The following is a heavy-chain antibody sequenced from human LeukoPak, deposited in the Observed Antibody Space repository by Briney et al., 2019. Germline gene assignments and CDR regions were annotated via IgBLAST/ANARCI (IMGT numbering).Heavy chain of an antibody. CDR1: GFTFSSHA. CDR2: LSGSGYNT. Sequence: GGSLRLSCAASGFTFSSHALSWVRQAPGKGQEGVSSLSGSGYNTYYADSVKGRFTISRDNSKNTVYLQMNSLRAEDTAVYYCAKDPYGTRYFDYWGQGTLVTVSS. D-gene: IGHD2-2*01. V-gene: IGHV3-23*01. CDR3: AKDPYGTRYFDY. J-gene: IGHJ4*02.